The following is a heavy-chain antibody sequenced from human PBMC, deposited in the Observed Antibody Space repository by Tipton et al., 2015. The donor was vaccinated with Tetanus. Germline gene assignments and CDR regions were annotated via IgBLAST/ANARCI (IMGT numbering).Heavy chain of an antibody. CDR3: ARAHCTDGVCNFDF. CDR2: IYPGDSDI. Sequence: QLVQSGGEVKKPGESLKISCKGSGYIFNNYWIGWVRQKPGKGLEWMGIIYPGDSDIRYSPSFQGQVTISVDKSINTAYLQWSSLKASDTSMFYCARAHCTDGVCNFDFWGQGALVTVAS. CDR1: GYIFNNYW. D-gene: IGHD2-8*01. J-gene: IGHJ4*02. V-gene: IGHV5-51*01.